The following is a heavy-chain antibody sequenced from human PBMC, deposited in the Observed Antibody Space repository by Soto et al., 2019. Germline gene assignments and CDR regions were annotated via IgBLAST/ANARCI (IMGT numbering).Heavy chain of an antibody. V-gene: IGHV4-4*02. CDR1: GDSISNTNW. J-gene: IGHJ4*02. CDR2: IYHSGST. Sequence: QVQLQESGPGLVRPSGTLSLTCTVSGDSISNTNWWSWVRQPPGKGLEWIGEIYHSGSTNYNPSLKSRVSISVDKSKNQFYLNLTSVTAADTSVYFCAKRSLRRLRFVETHWGQGTLVTVSS. D-gene: IGHD3-3*01. CDR3: AKRSLRRLRFVETH.